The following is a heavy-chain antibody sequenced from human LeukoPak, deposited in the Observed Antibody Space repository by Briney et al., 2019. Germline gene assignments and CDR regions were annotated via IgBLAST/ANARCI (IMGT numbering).Heavy chain of an antibody. V-gene: IGHV3-23*01. CDR2: ITPSGDRT. J-gene: IGHJ4*02. CDR1: GFSFSTYP. CDR3: ANHQIDSGGYSGGFDD. D-gene: IGHD3-22*01. Sequence: GGSLRLSCTASGFSFSTYPMSWVRQAPGKGLQWVSAITPSGDRTFYADSVKGRFTMFRDNSKNTLYLQMNSLTAGDPALYYCANHQIDSGGYSGGFDDWGKGALVPVSP.